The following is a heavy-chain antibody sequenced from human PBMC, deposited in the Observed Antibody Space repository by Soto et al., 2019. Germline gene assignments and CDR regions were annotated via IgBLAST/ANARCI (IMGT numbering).Heavy chain of an antibody. CDR2: IIPVFGTA. D-gene: IGHD3-9*01. J-gene: IGHJ6*02. V-gene: IGHV1-69*13. CDR1: GGSLSNYG. Sequence: ASVKVSCKASGGSLSNYGISWVRQAPGQGLEWMGGIIPVFGTANYAQKFQGRVAITADESTSIVYMDVTSLRSEDTAVYYCARGDATKIVVTTYYAMDVWGQGTTVTVSS. CDR3: ARGDATKIVVTTYYAMDV.